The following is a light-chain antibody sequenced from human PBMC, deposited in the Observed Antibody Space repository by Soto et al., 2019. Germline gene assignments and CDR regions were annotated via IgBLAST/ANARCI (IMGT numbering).Light chain of an antibody. CDR3: QEYGSSRT. CDR2: GAS. V-gene: IGKV3-20*01. CDR1: QSVSSSY. Sequence: EIVFTQSPGTLSLSPGERATLSCRASQSVSSSYLAWYQQKPGQAPRLLIYGASSRATGIPDRFSGSGSGTDFTLTLSRLEPEDFVVYYCQEYGSSRTFGQGTKVDIK. J-gene: IGKJ1*01.